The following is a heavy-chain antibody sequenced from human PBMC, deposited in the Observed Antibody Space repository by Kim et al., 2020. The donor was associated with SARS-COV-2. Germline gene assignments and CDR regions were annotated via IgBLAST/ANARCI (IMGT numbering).Heavy chain of an antibody. V-gene: IGHV5-10-1*01. CDR3: ARRLKLSGFYYYYGMDV. Sequence: GESLKISCKGSGYSFTSYWISWVRQMPGKGLEWMGRIDPSDSYTNYSPSFQGHVTISADKSISTAYLQWSSLKASDTAMYYCARRLKLSGFYYYYGMDVWGQGTTVTVSS. CDR1: GYSFTSYW. CDR2: IDPSDSYT. J-gene: IGHJ6*02. D-gene: IGHD3-9*01.